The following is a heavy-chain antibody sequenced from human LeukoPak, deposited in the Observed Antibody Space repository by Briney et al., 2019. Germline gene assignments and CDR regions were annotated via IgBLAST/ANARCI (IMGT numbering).Heavy chain of an antibody. J-gene: IGHJ4*02. V-gene: IGHV1-8*02. D-gene: IGHD3-9*01. Sequence: AASVKVSCKASGYTFTSYGISWVRQAPGQGHEWMGWMNPNSGNTGYAQKFQGRVTMTRNTSISTAYMELSSLRSEDTAVYHCARGDWAPEYWGQGTLVTVSS. CDR3: ARGDWAPEY. CDR2: MNPNSGNT. CDR1: GYTFTSYG.